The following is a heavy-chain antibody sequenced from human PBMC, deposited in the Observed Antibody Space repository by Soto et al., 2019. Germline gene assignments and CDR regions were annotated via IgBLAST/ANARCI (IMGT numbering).Heavy chain of an antibody. D-gene: IGHD2-21*02. V-gene: IGHV4-30-2*01. J-gene: IGHJ4*02. Sequence: QLQLQESGSGLVKPSQTLSLTCAVSGGSINSDGYSWSWIRQPPGKGLEWIGYIYHSGSTYYNPSLKSGVPISVDRSKTQFSRKLGSVPPADTAVYYCAGGLVTPLHYWGQGPLVTVSS. CDR3: AGGLVTPLHY. CDR2: IYHSGST. CDR1: GGSINSDGYS.